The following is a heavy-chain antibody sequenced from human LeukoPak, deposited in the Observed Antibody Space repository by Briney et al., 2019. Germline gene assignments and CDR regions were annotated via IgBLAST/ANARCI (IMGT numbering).Heavy chain of an antibody. J-gene: IGHJ4*02. D-gene: IGHD3-10*01. Sequence: SETLSLTCTVSGRSISTYYWSWIRQPPGKGLEWIGYIYYSGNTNCNPSLKSRVTISIDTSKNQFSLKLSSVTAADTAVYYCARVGSGSFDYWGQGTLVTVSS. CDR3: ARVGSGSFDY. CDR1: GRSISTYY. CDR2: IYYSGNT. V-gene: IGHV4-59*01.